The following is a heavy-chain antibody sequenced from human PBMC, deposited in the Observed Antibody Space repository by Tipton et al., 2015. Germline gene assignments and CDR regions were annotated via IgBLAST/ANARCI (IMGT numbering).Heavy chain of an antibody. CDR1: GGSVSSGSYF. V-gene: IGHV4-61*01. D-gene: IGHD3-10*01. CDR3: ARDLVDGSPNWYFDL. Sequence: TLSLTCTVSGGSVSSGSYFWTWIRQPPGKGLEWIGDIYYSGHTKYNPSLKSRVTISADTSKNQFSLKMTSVTAADTAVYYCARDLVDGSPNWYFDLWGRGTLVTVSS. J-gene: IGHJ2*01. CDR2: IYYSGHT.